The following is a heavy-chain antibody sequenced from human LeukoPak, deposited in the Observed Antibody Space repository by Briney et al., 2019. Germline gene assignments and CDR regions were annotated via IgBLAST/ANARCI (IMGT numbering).Heavy chain of an antibody. D-gene: IGHD2-8*01. V-gene: IGHV1-69*10. Sequence: GASVKVSCKTSGGNFSNYAISWFRQAPGQGLEWMGGITPTYGLLHYAQKFQGRVTLTTDTSTGTADLEMNSLTYEDTAVYYCATGTTGLYGRNRFQGFFDDWGQGTLVTVLS. CDR2: ITPTYGLL. CDR3: ATGTTGLYGRNRFQGFFDD. J-gene: IGHJ4*02. CDR1: GGNFSNYA.